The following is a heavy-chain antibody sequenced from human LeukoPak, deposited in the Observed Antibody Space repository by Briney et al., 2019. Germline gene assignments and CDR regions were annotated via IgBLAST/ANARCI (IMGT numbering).Heavy chain of an antibody. CDR1: GFNFGDYT. CDR3: YSGHDSIYFDY. D-gene: IGHD5-12*01. CDR2: IRSKNFGETQ. V-gene: IGHV3-49*04. Sequence: GGSLRLSCTVSGFNFGDYTITWVRQAPGKGLEWVSFIRSKNFGETQEYAAAVKGSFTISRDDSKNITYLEMNSLKTEDTAVYYCYSGHDSIYFDYWGQGTLVTVSS. J-gene: IGHJ4*02.